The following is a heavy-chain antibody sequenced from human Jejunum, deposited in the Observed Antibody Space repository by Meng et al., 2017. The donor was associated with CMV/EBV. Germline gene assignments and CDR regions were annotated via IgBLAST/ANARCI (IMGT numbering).Heavy chain of an antibody. CDR3: ARDRDGYRTLDY. CDR1: GFTFSSFS. Sequence: AASGFTFSSFSMNWVRQAPGKGLEWVSSISSSSSYIYYADSVKGRFTTSRDNAKNSLYLQMNSLRAEDTAVYYCARDRDGYRTLDYWGQGTLVTVSS. D-gene: IGHD5-24*01. CDR2: ISSSSSYI. V-gene: IGHV3-21*01. J-gene: IGHJ4*02.